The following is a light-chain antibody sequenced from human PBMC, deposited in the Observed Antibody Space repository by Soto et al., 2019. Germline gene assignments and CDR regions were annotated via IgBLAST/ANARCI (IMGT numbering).Light chain of an antibody. J-gene: IGKJ4*01. Sequence: EIVLTQSPATLSLSPGERATLSCRASQSVSSYLAWDQQKPGQAPRLLIYDASNRATGIPARFSGSGSGTEFTLPIRSLEPEDFAVYYCQQRSNLGLTFGGGNKGEIK. CDR3: QQRSNLGLT. CDR1: QSVSSY. CDR2: DAS. V-gene: IGKV3-11*01.